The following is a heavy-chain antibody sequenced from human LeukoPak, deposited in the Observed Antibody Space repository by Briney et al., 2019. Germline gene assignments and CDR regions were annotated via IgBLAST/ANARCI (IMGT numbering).Heavy chain of an antibody. CDR1: GGTFSSYA. CDR2: IIPIFGTA. D-gene: IGHD2-15*01. Sequence: SVKVSCKAPGGTFSSYAISWVRQAPGQGLEWMGGIIPIFGTANYAQKFQGRVTITADESTSTAYMELSSLRSEDTAVYYCARPAGCSGGSCLYYFDYWGQGTLVTVSS. J-gene: IGHJ4*02. V-gene: IGHV1-69*13. CDR3: ARPAGCSGGSCLYYFDY.